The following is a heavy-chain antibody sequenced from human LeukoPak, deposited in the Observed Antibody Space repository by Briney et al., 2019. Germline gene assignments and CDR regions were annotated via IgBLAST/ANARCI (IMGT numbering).Heavy chain of an antibody. CDR3: AKDREAVAGYGVDY. J-gene: IGHJ4*02. CDR2: IWYDGSNT. CDR1: GFTLSSHG. V-gene: IGHV3-33*06. Sequence: PGGSLRLSCAASGFTLSSHGMHWVRQAPAKGLEWVAVIWYDGSNTYYADSVKGRFTISRDNSKNTLYLQMNSLTAEDTAVYYCAKDREAVAGYGVDYWGQGALVTVSS. D-gene: IGHD6-19*01.